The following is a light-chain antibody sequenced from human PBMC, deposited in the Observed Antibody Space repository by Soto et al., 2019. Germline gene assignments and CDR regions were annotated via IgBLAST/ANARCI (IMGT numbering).Light chain of an antibody. CDR1: QNIDNR. J-gene: IGKJ3*01. V-gene: IGKV1-39*01. CDR3: QQSYITPLFA. CDR2: YAS. Sequence: DIQMTQSPSSLSASVGDRITITCRSSQNIDNRLNLYQQTPGKAPKLLIHYASSLHSGVPSRFSGSGSGTEFTLTISGLQPDDFATYYCQQSYITPLFAFGPGTKVDLQ.